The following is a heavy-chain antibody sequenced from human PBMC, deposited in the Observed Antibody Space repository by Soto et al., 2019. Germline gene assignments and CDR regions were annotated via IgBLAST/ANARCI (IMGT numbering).Heavy chain of an antibody. CDR3: ARSQGSSTSLEIYYYYYYGMDV. D-gene: IGHD2-2*01. V-gene: IGHV1-69*01. CDR2: IIPISGTA. J-gene: IGHJ6*02. CDR1: GGTFSSYA. Sequence: QVQLVQSGAEVKKPGSSVKVSCKASGGTFSSYAISWVRQSPGQVLEWMGGIIPISGTANFAHKFQGRVTITADESTSTAYMELSSLRSEDTAVYYCARSQGSSTSLEIYYYYYYGMDVWGQGTTVTVSS.